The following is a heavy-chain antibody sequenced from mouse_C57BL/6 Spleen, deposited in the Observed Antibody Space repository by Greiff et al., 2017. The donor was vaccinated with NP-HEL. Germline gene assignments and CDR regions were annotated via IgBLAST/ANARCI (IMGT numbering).Heavy chain of an antibody. CDR3: ARSANWDEDFDY. J-gene: IGHJ2*01. D-gene: IGHD4-1*01. CDR1: GYTFTDYY. V-gene: IGHV1-76*01. CDR2: IYPGSGNT. Sequence: QVQLQQSGAELVRPGASVKLSCKASGYTFTDYYINWVKQRPGQGLEWIARIYPGSGNTYYNEKFKGKATLTAEKSSSTAYMQLSSLTSEDSAVYFCARSANWDEDFDYWGQGTTLTVSS.